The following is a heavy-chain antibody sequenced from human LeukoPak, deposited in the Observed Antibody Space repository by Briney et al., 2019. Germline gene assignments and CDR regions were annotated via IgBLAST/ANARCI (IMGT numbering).Heavy chain of an antibody. CDR3: ARDLREACDY. J-gene: IGHJ4*02. Sequence: GGSLRLSCAASGFTFSIYAMHWVRQAPGKGLEYVSSITSNGDSTYYANSVKGRFTISRDNSRNTLYLQMGSLRADDMAIYYCARDLREACDYWGQGTLVTVSS. CDR2: ITSNGDST. CDR1: GFTFSIYA. V-gene: IGHV3-64*01.